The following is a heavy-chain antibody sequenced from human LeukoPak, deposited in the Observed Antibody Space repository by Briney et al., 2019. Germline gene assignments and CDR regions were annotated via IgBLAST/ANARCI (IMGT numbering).Heavy chain of an antibody. CDR2: INYNGAIT. CDR1: GFTFVDYG. V-gene: IGHV3-20*04. J-gene: IGHJ4*02. D-gene: IGHD3-3*02. CDR3: ARDRLGPSFSVSHFDL. Sequence: GGSLRLSCATSGFTFVDYGLSWARRAPGKGLEWLCAINYNGAITDYADSVKGRFTISRDNAKNSLYLRMDSLRAEDTALYYCARDRLGPSFSVSHFDLWGQGTLVTVSS.